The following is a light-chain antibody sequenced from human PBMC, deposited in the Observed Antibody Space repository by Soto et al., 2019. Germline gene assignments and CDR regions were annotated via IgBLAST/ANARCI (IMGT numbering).Light chain of an antibody. J-gene: IGLJ1*01. CDR3: SSYTSSTTPYV. CDR1: SSDVGGYNY. CDR2: DVS. Sequence: QSVLTQPASVSGSPGQSITISFTGTSSDVGGYNYVSWYQRHPGKAPKLMIFDVSNRPSGVSNRFSGSKSANTASLTISGLQAEDEADYFCSSYTSSTTPYVFGTGTKVTVL. V-gene: IGLV2-14*03.